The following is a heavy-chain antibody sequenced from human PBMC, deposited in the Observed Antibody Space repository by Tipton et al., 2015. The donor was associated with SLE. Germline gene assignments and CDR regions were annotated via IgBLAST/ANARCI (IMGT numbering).Heavy chain of an antibody. CDR2: IYYSGST. D-gene: IGHD1-26*01. Sequence: TLSFTCTVSGGSISSYYWSWIRQPPGKGLEWIGYIYYSGSTNYNPSLKSRVTISVDTSKNQFSLKLSSVTAADTAVYYCARGRELPYGDFDYWGQGTLVTVSS. J-gene: IGHJ4*02. V-gene: IGHV4-59*01. CDR1: GGSISSYY. CDR3: ARGRELPYGDFDY.